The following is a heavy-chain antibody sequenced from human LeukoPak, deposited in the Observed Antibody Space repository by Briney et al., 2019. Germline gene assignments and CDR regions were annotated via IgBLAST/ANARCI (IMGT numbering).Heavy chain of an antibody. V-gene: IGHV1-24*01. J-gene: IGHJ3*02. CDR1: GYTLTVLS. D-gene: IGHD6-19*01. CDR2: FDPEDGET. Sequence: GASVKVSCKVSGYTLTVLSMHWVRQSPGKGLECMGGFDPEDGETIYAQKFQGRVTMTEDTSTDTAYLELSSLRSEDTAVYYCAARRGIAVAGPGAFDIWGQGTMITVSS. CDR3: AARRGIAVAGPGAFDI.